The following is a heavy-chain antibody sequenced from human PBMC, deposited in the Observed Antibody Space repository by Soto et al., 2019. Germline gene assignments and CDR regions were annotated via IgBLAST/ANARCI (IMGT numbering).Heavy chain of an antibody. Sequence: LRLSCAASGFTFSSYEMNWVRQAPGKGLEWVSYISSSGSTIYYADSVKGRFTISRDNAKNSLYLQMNSLRAEDTAVYYCASNDYVWGSYRPTGNFDYWGQGTLVTVSS. D-gene: IGHD3-16*02. V-gene: IGHV3-48*03. CDR1: GFTFSSYE. J-gene: IGHJ4*02. CDR3: ASNDYVWGSYRPTGNFDY. CDR2: ISSSGSTI.